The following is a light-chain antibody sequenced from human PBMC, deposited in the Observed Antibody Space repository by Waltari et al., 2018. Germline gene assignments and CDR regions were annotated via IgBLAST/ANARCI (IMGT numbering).Light chain of an antibody. V-gene: IGKV3-20*01. J-gene: IGKJ1*01. Sequence: EIVLTQSPATLSLSPGDSATLSCRTSQSVTRAFAWYQQKPGQAPRLLIYGASNRATGIPDRFSGSGSGTDFSLTISSLEPEDFAVYYCQHYLRLPVTFGQGTKVEVK. CDR3: QHYLRLPVT. CDR1: QSVTRAF. CDR2: GAS.